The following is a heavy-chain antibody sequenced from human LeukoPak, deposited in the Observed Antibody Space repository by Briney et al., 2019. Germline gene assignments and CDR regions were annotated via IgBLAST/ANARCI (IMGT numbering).Heavy chain of an antibody. CDR1: GGTFSSYA. D-gene: IGHD2-21*02. Sequence: SVKVSCKASGGTFSSYAISWVRQAPGQGLEWMGGIIPIFGTANYAQKFQGTVTITADEATSTAYMELTNLKSEDTAVYYCARSEYGDFVYFDYWGQGTLVTVSS. J-gene: IGHJ4*02. V-gene: IGHV1-69*13. CDR3: ARSEYGDFVYFDY. CDR2: IIPIFGTA.